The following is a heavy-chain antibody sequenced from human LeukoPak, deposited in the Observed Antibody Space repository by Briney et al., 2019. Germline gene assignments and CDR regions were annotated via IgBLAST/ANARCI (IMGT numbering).Heavy chain of an antibody. CDR2: VYNSGST. D-gene: IGHD7-27*01. V-gene: IGHV4-59*01. CDR1: GGSISIYY. CDR3: ASTPANWGSGAFDI. Sequence: SETLSLTCSVSGGSISIYYWSWIRQPPGKGLEWIGYVYNSGSTDYNPSLKSRVTISVDTSKNQFSLKLSSVTAADTAVYYCASTPANWGSGAFDIWGQGTMVNVSS. J-gene: IGHJ3*02.